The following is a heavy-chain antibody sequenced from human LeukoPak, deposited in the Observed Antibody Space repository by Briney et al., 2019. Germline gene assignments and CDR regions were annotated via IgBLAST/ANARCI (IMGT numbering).Heavy chain of an antibody. Sequence: GGSLRLSCAASGFTFSSYSMNWVRQAPGKGLEWVSSISSSSSYIYYADSVKGRFTFSRDNAKNSLYLQMNSLRAEDTAVYYCASLPHYGMDVWGQGTTVTVSS. CDR1: GFTFSSYS. CDR3: ASLPHYGMDV. V-gene: IGHV3-21*01. CDR2: ISSSSSYI. J-gene: IGHJ6*02.